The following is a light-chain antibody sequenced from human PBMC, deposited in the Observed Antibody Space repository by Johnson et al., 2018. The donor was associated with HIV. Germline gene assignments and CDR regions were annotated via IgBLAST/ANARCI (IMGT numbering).Light chain of an antibody. CDR1: SSNIGNNY. CDR3: GTWDSSLSAWV. Sequence: QSVLTQPPSVSAAPGQKVTISCSGSSSNIGNNYVSWYQQLPGTAPKLLIYDNNKRPSGIPDRFSGSKSGTSATLGITGLQTGDEADYYCGTWDSSLSAWVFGTGTKVTV. J-gene: IGLJ1*01. CDR2: DNN. V-gene: IGLV1-51*01.